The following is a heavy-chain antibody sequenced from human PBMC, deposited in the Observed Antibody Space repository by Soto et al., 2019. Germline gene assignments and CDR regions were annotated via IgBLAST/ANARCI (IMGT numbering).Heavy chain of an antibody. CDR1: GFTFSSYW. Sequence: EVQLVESGGGLVQPGGSLRLSCAASGFTFSSYWMSWVRQAPGKGLEWVANIKQDGSEKYYVDSVKGRFTISRDNGKNSLYLQMNSLRAEDTAVYYCARDPSIVLVPAALRSYYYYYGMDVWGQGTTVTVSS. V-gene: IGHV3-7*01. CDR2: IKQDGSEK. J-gene: IGHJ6*02. D-gene: IGHD2-2*01. CDR3: ARDPSIVLVPAALRSYYYYYGMDV.